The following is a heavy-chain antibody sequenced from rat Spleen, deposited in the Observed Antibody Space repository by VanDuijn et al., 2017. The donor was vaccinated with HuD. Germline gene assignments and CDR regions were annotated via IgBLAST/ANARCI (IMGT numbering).Heavy chain of an antibody. CDR2: IQSGGDT. CDR1: GFSLTSHH. D-gene: IGHD1-10*01. J-gene: IGHJ2*01. Sequence: QVQLNESGPGLVQTSQTLSLTCTVSGFSLTSHHVSWVRQTPGKGLEWMGRIQSGGDTYYNSPLKSRLSIRRDTSKSQVFLKMNSLQTEDTATYYCARDNNPFDYWGQGVMVTVSS. V-gene: IGHV2S1*01. CDR3: ARDNNPFDY.